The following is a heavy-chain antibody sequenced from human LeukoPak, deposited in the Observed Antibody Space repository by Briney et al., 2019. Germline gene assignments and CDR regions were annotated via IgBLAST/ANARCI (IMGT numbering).Heavy chain of an antibody. V-gene: IGHV1-69*04. CDR2: IIPILGIA. CDR1: GGTFSSYA. J-gene: IGHJ5*02. Sequence: GASVKVSCKASGGTFSSYAISWVRQAPGQGLEWMGRIIPILGIANYAQKFQGRVTITADKSTSTAYMELSSLRSEDTAVYYCARAIEYSGYGRRSNWFDPWGQGTLVTVSS. D-gene: IGHD5-12*01. CDR3: ARAIEYSGYGRRSNWFDP.